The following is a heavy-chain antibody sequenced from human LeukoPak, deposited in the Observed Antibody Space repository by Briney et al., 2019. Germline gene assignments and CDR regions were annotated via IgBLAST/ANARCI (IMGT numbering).Heavy chain of an antibody. CDR1: GFTFSTYS. D-gene: IGHD3-9*01. CDR3: ARVDWYSAFDI. J-gene: IGHJ3*02. V-gene: IGHV3-48*01. CDR2: ISSSSSTI. Sequence: QPGGSLRLSCAASGFTFSTYSMNWVRQAPGKGLEWVSYISSSSSTIYYADSVKGRFTISRDNAKNSLYLQMNSLRAEDTAVYYCARVDWYSAFDIWGQGTMVTVSS.